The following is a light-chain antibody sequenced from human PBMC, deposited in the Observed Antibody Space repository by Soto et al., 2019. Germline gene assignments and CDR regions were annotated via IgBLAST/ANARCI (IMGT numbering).Light chain of an antibody. V-gene: IGKV1-39*01. CDR3: QQSYSTPFP. CDR1: QTISTY. CDR2: DAS. Sequence: DIQMTQSPSSLSASVGDRVTITCRASQTISTYLNWYQQKPGKTPRHLIYDASSLLSGVPSRFSGSGSGTDFTLSISSLQPDDFATYYCQQSYSTPFPFGPGTKVHLQ. J-gene: IGKJ3*01.